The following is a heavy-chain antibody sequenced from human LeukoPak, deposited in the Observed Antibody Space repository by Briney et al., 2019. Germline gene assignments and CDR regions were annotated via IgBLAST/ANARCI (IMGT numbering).Heavy chain of an antibody. CDR1: GGTFSSYA. V-gene: IGHV1-69*05. Sequence: SVKVSCKASGGTFSSYAISWVRQAPGQGLEWMGRIIPIFGTANYAQKFQGRVTITTDESTSTAYMELSSLRSEDAAVYYCAITRDIVVVVAAPNFQHWGQGTLVTVSS. CDR3: AITRDIVVVVAAPNFQH. D-gene: IGHD2-15*01. CDR2: IIPIFGTA. J-gene: IGHJ1*01.